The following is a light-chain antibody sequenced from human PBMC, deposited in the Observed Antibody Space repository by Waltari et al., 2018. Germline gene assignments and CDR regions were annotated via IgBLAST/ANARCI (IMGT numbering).Light chain of an antibody. J-gene: IGLJ3*02. CDR2: EIT. CDR3: SSYAATYNLV. CDR1: SSDVGGTAF. V-gene: IGLV2-8*01. Sequence: QSALTQPPSASGSPGQSITIACTGTSSDVGGTAFFSWSQQYPGKAPKLIIYEITKRPSGVPDRVAGSKSGNTASLPVSGLQPEDEAEYFCSSYAATYNLVFVGGTKLTV.